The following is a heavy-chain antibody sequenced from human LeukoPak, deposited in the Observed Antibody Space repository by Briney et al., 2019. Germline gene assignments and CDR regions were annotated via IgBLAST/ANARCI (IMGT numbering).Heavy chain of an antibody. CDR3: AKTTTGYSSGRYPGWPVDY. V-gene: IGHV3-23*01. CDR1: GFTFSSHA. J-gene: IGHJ4*02. CDR2: ISGSGGDT. D-gene: IGHD6-19*01. Sequence: GGSLRLSCAASGFTFSSHAVYWVRQAPGKGLEGVSGISGSGGDTYYADSVKGRFTISRDNSKNMVYLQMKSPSTEDTAVYYCAKTTTGYSSGRYPGWPVDYWGQGTLVTVSS.